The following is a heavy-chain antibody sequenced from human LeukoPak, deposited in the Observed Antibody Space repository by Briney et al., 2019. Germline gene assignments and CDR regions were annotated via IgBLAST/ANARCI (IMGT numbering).Heavy chain of an antibody. CDR2: INHSGST. J-gene: IGHJ5*02. CDR3: ARVPRRGDQFDP. Sequence: SETLSLTCAVYGGSFSGYYWSWIRQPPGKGLEWIGEINHSGSTNYNPSLKSRVTISVDTSKNQFSLKLSSVTAADTAVYYCARVPRRGDQFDPWGQGTLVTVSS. V-gene: IGHV4-34*01. D-gene: IGHD3-10*01. CDR1: GGSFSGYY.